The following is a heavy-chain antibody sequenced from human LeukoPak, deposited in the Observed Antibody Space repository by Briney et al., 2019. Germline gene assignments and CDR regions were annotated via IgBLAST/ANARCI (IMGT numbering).Heavy chain of an antibody. Sequence: SETLSLTCTVSGGSLSSSSYYWGGLRQPPGTGLEWIGNMCYSGRTYYNPSLKSRVTISLDTSKNQLSLKLSSVTAADTAVYYCARDRTVAGLDYWGQGTLVTVSS. D-gene: IGHD6-19*01. V-gene: IGHV4-39*07. CDR1: GGSLSSSSYY. J-gene: IGHJ4*02. CDR2: MCYSGRT. CDR3: ARDRTVAGLDY.